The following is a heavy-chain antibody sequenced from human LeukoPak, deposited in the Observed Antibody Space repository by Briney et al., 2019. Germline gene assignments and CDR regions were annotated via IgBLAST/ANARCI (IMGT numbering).Heavy chain of an antibody. Sequence: SETLSLTCTVSGGSLSSSNNYWGWIRQSPGKGLEWIGSIYYSGSTYYNPSLKSRVTIYVDTSKNQFALKLSSVTAADTAVYYCARDPIAVAPFDYWGQGTLVTVSS. CDR3: ARDPIAVAPFDY. CDR2: IYYSGST. J-gene: IGHJ4*02. D-gene: IGHD6-19*01. CDR1: GGSLSSSNNY. V-gene: IGHV4-39*02.